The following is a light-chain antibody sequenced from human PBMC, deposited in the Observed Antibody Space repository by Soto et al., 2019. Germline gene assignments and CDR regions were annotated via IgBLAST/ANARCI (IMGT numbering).Light chain of an antibody. V-gene: IGKV3-20*01. CDR1: QSLSRTY. Sequence: ENVLTQSPGTLSLSPGDRATLSCRASQSLSRTYIAWYQQQPGQAPRLLIYGASNRATGIPDRFSGSGSGTDFTLTISRLEPDDFAVYYCQQYGGSPPLTFGGGTKVEIK. CDR3: QQYGGSPPLT. J-gene: IGKJ4*01. CDR2: GAS.